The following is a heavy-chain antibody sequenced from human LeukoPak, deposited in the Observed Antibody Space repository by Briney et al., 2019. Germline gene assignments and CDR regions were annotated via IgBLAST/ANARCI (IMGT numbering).Heavy chain of an antibody. D-gene: IGHD1-26*01. Sequence: PGGSLRLSCTASGLTFSTYSMNWVRQAPGKGLESVSYISGSSSTIYYADSVKGRFAISRDNAKNSLYLQMNSLRAEDTAVYYCARAIRSGSYGYWGQGTLVTVSS. CDR3: ARAIRSGSYGY. CDR1: GLTFSTYS. CDR2: ISGSSSTI. J-gene: IGHJ4*02. V-gene: IGHV3-48*04.